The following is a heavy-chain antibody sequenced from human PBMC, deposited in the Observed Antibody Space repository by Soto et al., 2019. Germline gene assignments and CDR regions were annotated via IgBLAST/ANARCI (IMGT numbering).Heavy chain of an antibody. Sequence: QVQLRESGPGLVKPSGTLSLTCAVSGGSIGRSNWWTWVRQPPGKGLEWIGEIYHSGNTNYNPSLKSRVTFSVDKSKNQFSLRLTSVTAADTAVYYCASKVDTTLGDWGQGTLVTVSS. V-gene: IGHV4-4*02. D-gene: IGHD5-18*01. CDR1: GGSIGRSNW. CDR2: IYHSGNT. CDR3: ASKVDTTLGD. J-gene: IGHJ4*02.